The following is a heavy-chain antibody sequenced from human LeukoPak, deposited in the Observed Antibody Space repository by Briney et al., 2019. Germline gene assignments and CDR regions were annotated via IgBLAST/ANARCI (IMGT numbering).Heavy chain of an antibody. J-gene: IGHJ3*02. CDR3: AKDLITGTTGDAFDI. D-gene: IGHD1-7*01. CDR1: GFTFSSYW. V-gene: IGHV3-66*01. CDR2: IYSGGST. Sequence: GGSLRLSCAASGFTFSSYWMSWVRQAPGKGLEWVSVIYSGGSTYYADSVKGRFTISRDNSKNALYLQMNSLRAEDTAVYYCAKDLITGTTGDAFDIWGQGTMVTVSS.